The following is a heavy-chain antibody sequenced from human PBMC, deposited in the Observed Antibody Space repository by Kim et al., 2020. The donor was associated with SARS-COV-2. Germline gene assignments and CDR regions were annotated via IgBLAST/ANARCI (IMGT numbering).Heavy chain of an antibody. Sequence: GGSLRLSCAASGFTFSSFEMHWVRQAPEKGLEWSSYISSRSVVTKYADSVRGRFTISRDNAKNSLYLQMNNVRAEDTAVYYCARGGVVIATPYWGQGTLVTVSA. D-gene: IGHD2-21*01. J-gene: IGHJ4*02. CDR1: GFTFSSFE. V-gene: IGHV3-48*03. CDR3: ARGGVVIATPY. CDR2: ISSRSVVT.